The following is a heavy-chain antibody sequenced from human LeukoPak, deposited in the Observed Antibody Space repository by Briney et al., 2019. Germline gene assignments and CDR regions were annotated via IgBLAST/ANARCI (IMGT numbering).Heavy chain of an antibody. CDR2: ISSSSSYI. V-gene: IGHV3-21*04. CDR1: GFTFSSYS. CDR3: ARRSTAMVSYYYYYMDV. D-gene: IGHD5-18*01. J-gene: IGHJ6*03. Sequence: PGGSLRLSCAASGFTFSSYSMNWVRQAPGKGLEWVSSISSSSSYIYYADSVKGRFTISRDNAKNSLYLQMNSLRADDTAVYYCARRSTAMVSYYYYYMDVWGKGTTVTVSS.